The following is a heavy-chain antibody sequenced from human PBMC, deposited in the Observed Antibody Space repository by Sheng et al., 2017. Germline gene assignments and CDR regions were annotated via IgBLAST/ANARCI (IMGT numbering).Heavy chain of an antibody. J-gene: IGHJ3*01. V-gene: IGHV1-69*13. CDR1: GGTFGSYI. CDR2: IILMFGSP. CDR3: ARDGDGFDV. Sequence: QVQLVQSGAEVKKPGSSVKVSCKASGGTFGSYIINWVRQGPGQGLEWMGGIILMFGSPNYAQRFQGRVTITADKSTSTVYMELSSLRSEDSAVYYCARDGDGFDVWGPGDIAHRLF.